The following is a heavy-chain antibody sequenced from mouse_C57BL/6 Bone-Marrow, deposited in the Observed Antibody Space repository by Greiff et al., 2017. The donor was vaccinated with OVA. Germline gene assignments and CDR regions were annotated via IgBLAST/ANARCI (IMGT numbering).Heavy chain of an antibody. CDR2: IYIGNGYT. Sequence: EVKLQESGAELVRPGSSVKMSCKTSGYTFTSYGINWVKQRPGQGLEWIGYIYIGNGYTEYNEKFKGKATLTSDTSSSTAYMQLSSLTSEDSAIYVFARSYYGNCWYFDVWGTGTTVTVSS. J-gene: IGHJ1*03. V-gene: IGHV1-58*01. D-gene: IGHD2-1*01. CDR3: ARSYYGNCWYFDV. CDR1: GYTFTSYG.